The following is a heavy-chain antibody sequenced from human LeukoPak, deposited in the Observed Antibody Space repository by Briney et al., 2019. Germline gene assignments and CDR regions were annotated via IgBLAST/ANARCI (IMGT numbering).Heavy chain of an antibody. CDR1: GFTFSSYW. V-gene: IGHV3-7*05. Sequence: GGSLRLSCAASGFTFSSYWMTWVRQAPGKGLEWGAKIKQDGSEEYYVDSVKGRFTISRDNAKNSLYLQMNSLGAEDTAVYYCARRGTSSSWAHFDYWGQGTLVTVSS. CDR3: ARRGTSSSWAHFDY. D-gene: IGHD6-13*01. CDR2: IKQDGSEE. J-gene: IGHJ4*02.